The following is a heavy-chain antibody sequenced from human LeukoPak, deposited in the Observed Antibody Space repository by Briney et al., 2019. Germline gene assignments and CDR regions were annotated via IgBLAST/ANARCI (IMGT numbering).Heavy chain of an antibody. D-gene: IGHD6-13*01. V-gene: IGHV4-39*07. CDR1: GGSISSSSYY. CDR2: IYYSGST. CDR3: ARGLSSSWYWFDP. J-gene: IGHJ5*02. Sequence: KPSETLSLTCTVSGGSISSSSYYWGWIRQPPGKGLEWIGSIYYSGSTYYNPSLKSRVTMSVDTSKNQFSLKLSSVTAADTAVYYCARGLSSSWYWFDPWGQGTLVTVSS.